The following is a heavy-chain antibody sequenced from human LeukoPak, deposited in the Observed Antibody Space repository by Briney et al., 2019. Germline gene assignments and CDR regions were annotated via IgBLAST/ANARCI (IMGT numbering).Heavy chain of an antibody. J-gene: IGHJ4*02. Sequence: GASVTVSCKASGYTFTSYGISWVRQAPGQGREWMGWISAYNGNTYYAPNLQGRVTMTTDTSTSTAYMELRSLRSDDMAVYYCARDNLAAIAGWGLDYWGQGTLVTVSS. V-gene: IGHV1-18*03. D-gene: IGHD2-15*01. CDR3: ARDNLAAIAGWGLDY. CDR2: ISAYNGNT. CDR1: GYTFTSYG.